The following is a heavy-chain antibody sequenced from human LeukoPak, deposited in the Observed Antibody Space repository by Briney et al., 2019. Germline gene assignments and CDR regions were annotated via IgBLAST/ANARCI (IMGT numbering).Heavy chain of an antibody. CDR3: ATKVSSGWELLDY. CDR2: IYYTGST. CDR1: GGSITNYY. D-gene: IGHD1-26*01. J-gene: IGHJ4*02. Sequence: SETLSLTCTVSGGSITNYYWSWIRQPPGKGLEWIGYIYYTGSTNYNPSLRSRVTISVDTSKNQLSLKLTSVTPADTAVYYCATKVSSGWELLDYWGQGTLVTVSS. V-gene: IGHV4-59*01.